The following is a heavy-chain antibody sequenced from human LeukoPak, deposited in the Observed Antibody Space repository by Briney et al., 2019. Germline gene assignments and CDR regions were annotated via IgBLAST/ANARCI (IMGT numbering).Heavy chain of an antibody. Sequence: SETLSLTCTVSGGSISSGDYYWSWIRQPPGKGLEWIGYIYYSGSTYYNPSLKSRVTISVDTSKNQFSLKLSSVTAADTAVYYCARRVGGYSGSWFFDYWGQGTLVTASS. CDR1: GGSISSGDYY. CDR3: ARRVGGYSGSWFFDY. J-gene: IGHJ4*02. V-gene: IGHV4-30-4*02. D-gene: IGHD1-26*01. CDR2: IYYSGST.